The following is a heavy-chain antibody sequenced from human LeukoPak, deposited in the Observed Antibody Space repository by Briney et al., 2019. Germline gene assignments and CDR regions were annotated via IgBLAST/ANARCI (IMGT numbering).Heavy chain of an antibody. CDR1: GGTFSSYA. CDR2: IIPILGIA. D-gene: IGHD4-17*01. J-gene: IGHJ6*02. Sequence: SVKVSCKASGGTFSSYAISWVRQAPGQGLEWMGRIIPILGIANYAQKFQGRVTITADKFTSTAYMDLSSLRSDDTVVYYCARGSTLDYGDYKGMDVWGQGTTVTVS. CDR3: ARGSTLDYGDYKGMDV. V-gene: IGHV1-69*04.